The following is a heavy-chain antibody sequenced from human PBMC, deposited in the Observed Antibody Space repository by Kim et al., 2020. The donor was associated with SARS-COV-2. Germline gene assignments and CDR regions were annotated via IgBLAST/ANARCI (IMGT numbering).Heavy chain of an antibody. D-gene: IGHD3-22*01. V-gene: IGHV3-23*01. CDR3: AKDHRIFYDSSNFSFGGLDE. J-gene: IGHJ4*02. Sequence: GGSLRLSCAASGFNFASFAMNWVRQAPGRGLEWVSLITGRVARGSGTYYADSVKGRFTISRDYSKSTLYLQMDSLTADDTAVYFCAKDHRIFYDSSNFSFGGLDEWGQGVLVTVSS. CDR2: ITGRVARGSGT. CDR1: GFNFASFA.